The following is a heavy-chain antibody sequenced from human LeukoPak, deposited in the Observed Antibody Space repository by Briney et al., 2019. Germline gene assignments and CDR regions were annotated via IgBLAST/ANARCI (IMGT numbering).Heavy chain of an antibody. CDR2: IIPIFGTA. CDR3: ARVGFEYGDNRWFDP. V-gene: IGHV1-69*13. D-gene: IGHD4-17*01. J-gene: IGHJ5*02. Sequence: SVKVSCKASGGTFSSYAISWVRQAPGQGLEWMGGIIPIFGTANYAQKFQGRVTITADESTSTAYMELSRLRSDDTAVYYCARVGFEYGDNRWFDPWGQGTLVTVSS. CDR1: GGTFSSYA.